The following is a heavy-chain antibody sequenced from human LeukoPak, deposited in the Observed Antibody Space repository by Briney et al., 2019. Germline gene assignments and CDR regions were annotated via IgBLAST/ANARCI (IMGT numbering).Heavy chain of an antibody. CDR3: ARVTSGEFADY. CDR1: GGSISIGGYY. D-gene: IGHD3-10*01. CDR2: IYYSGIT. Sequence: SETLSFTCTVSGGSISIGGYYWSWIRQHPGKGLEWIEYIYYSGITYYNPSLKSRVTISVDTSKNQFSLYLSSVTAADTAVYYCARVTSGEFADYWGQGTLVTVSS. J-gene: IGHJ4*02. V-gene: IGHV4-31*03.